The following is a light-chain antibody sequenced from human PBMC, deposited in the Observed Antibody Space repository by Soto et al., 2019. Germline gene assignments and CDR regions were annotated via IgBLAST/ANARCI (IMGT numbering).Light chain of an antibody. J-gene: IGLJ1*01. CDR1: SSDVGGYNL. Sequence: QSVLTQPRSVSDSPGQSVTISCTGTSSDVGGYNLVSWYQQYPGKAPKLLIFDVNKRPSGVPDRFSGSKSGNTASLTISGLQAEDEAYYYCCSYAGSFVYVFGTGTKVTVL. CDR3: CSYAGSFVYV. CDR2: DVN. V-gene: IGLV2-11*01.